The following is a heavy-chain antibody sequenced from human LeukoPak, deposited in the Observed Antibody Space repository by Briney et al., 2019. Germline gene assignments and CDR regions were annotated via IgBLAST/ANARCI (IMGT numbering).Heavy chain of an antibody. CDR3: STGGGTHDY. V-gene: IGHV3-15*01. Sequence: GSLRLSCAASGLTFNNAWMSWVRPAPGKGLEWVGRNRSRSAGGTTDHGAPVKGRFTISRDDSKNTLYLQMNSLKTEDTAVYYCSTGGGTHDYWGQGTVVTVSS. CDR1: GLTFNNAW. D-gene: IGHD2-15*01. J-gene: IGHJ4*02. CDR2: NRSRSAGGTT.